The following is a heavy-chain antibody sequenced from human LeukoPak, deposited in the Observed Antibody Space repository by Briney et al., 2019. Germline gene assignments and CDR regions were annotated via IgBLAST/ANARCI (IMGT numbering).Heavy chain of an antibody. V-gene: IGHV3-7*01. D-gene: IGHD3-9*01. J-gene: IGHJ3*02. CDR3: ARDLAHILTAKGAFDI. CDR1: GFTFSSYW. Sequence: GGSLRLSCAASGFTFSSYWMSWVRQAPGKGLEWVANIKQDGSEKYYVDSVKGRFTISRDNAKNSLYLQMNSLRAEDTAVYYCARDLAHILTAKGAFDIWGQGTMVTVSS. CDR2: IKQDGSEK.